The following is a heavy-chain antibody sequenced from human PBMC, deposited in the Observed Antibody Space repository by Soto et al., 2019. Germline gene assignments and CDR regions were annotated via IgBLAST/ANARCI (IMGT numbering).Heavy chain of an antibody. Sequence: GGSLRLSCAASGFTFSSYAMSWVRQAPGKGLEWVSAISGSGGSTYYADSVKGRFTISRDNSKNTLYLQMNSLRAEDTAVYYCAKDTYYYGSGSYCFDYWGQGTLVTVSS. CDR2: ISGSGGST. V-gene: IGHV3-23*01. J-gene: IGHJ4*02. D-gene: IGHD3-10*01. CDR3: AKDTYYYGSGSYCFDY. CDR1: GFTFSSYA.